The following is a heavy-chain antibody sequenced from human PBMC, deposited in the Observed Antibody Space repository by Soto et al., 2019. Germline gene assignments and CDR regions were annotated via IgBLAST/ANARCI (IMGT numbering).Heavy chain of an antibody. CDR1: GFTFSDYY. J-gene: IGHJ4*02. D-gene: IGHD6-6*01. CDR3: ARDKGQLVPADGY. CDR2: ITSSGSSI. V-gene: IGHV3-11*01. Sequence: PVGSLRLSCAASGFTFSDYYMSWIRQAPGKGLEWVSYITSSGSSIYYADSVKGRFTISRDNAKNSLCLQMNSLRAEDTAVYYCARDKGQLVPADGYWGQGTLVTVSS.